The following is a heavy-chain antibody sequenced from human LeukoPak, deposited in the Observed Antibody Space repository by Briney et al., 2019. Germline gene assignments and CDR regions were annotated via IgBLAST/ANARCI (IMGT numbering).Heavy chain of an antibody. CDR2: IKQDGSEK. Sequence: GGSLRLSCAASGFTFSSYWMSWVRQAPGKGLEWVANIKQDGSEKYYVDSVKGRFTISRDNAKHSLYLQMNSLRAEDTAVYYCARDYHNSYYDFWSGEKNGMDVWGQGTTVTVSS. V-gene: IGHV3-7*01. D-gene: IGHD3-3*01. CDR1: GFTFSSYW. CDR3: ARDYHNSYYDFWSGEKNGMDV. J-gene: IGHJ6*02.